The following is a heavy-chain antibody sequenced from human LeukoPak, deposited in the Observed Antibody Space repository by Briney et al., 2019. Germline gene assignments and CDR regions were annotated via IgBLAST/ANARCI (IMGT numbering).Heavy chain of an antibody. J-gene: IGHJ6*02. CDR3: RGPTQQWLYSGTDV. CDR2: IRSKAYGGTT. D-gene: IGHD5-18*01. V-gene: IGHV3-49*04. CDR1: GFTFGDHA. Sequence: PGRSLRLSCTASGFTFGDHAMSWVRQAPGKGLEWLGFIRSKAYGGTTEYAASAKGRFTTSRDDSKSIAYLQMNSLTTEDTAVYCSRGPTQQWLYSGTDVWGQGTTVIVSS.